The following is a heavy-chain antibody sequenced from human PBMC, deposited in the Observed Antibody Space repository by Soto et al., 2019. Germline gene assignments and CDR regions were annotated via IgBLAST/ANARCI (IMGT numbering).Heavy chain of an antibody. J-gene: IGHJ4*02. Sequence: SSETLSLTCTVSGGSINSYWWSWIRQPAGKGLEWIGRVYSSGTTDYNPSLNSRATMSVETSKNQSSLKLSSVTAADTAVYYCARDIASYAYGEGYWGQGIQVTVSS. D-gene: IGHD2-21*01. CDR3: ARDIASYAYGEGY. CDR2: VYSSGTT. CDR1: GGSINSYW. V-gene: IGHV4-4*07.